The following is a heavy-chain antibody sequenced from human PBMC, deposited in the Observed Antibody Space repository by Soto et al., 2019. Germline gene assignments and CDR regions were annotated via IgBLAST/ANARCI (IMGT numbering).Heavy chain of an antibody. D-gene: IGHD6-19*01. J-gene: IGHJ6*02. CDR2: IKSKTDGGTT. V-gene: IGHV3-15*01. Sequence: VGSLRLSCAASGFTFSNAWMSWVRQAPGKGLEWVGRIKSKTDGGTTDYAAPVKGRFTISRDDSKNTLYLQMNSLKTEDTAVYYCTTGLSSGGYYYGMDVWGQGTTVTVSS. CDR3: TTGLSSGGYYYGMDV. CDR1: GFTFSNAW.